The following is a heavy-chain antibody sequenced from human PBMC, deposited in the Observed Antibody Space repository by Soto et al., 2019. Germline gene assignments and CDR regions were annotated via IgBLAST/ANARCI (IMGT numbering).Heavy chain of an antibody. Sequence: QVQLQQWGAGLLKPSETLSLTCAVYGGSFSGYYWSWIRQPPGKGLEWIGEINHSGSTNYNPSLKSRVTMSVDTSKSQFSLKLSSVTAADTAVYYCARSRSITIFGVVIIPHAFDIWGQGTMVTVSS. CDR2: INHSGST. J-gene: IGHJ3*02. D-gene: IGHD3-3*01. CDR1: GGSFSGYY. V-gene: IGHV4-34*01. CDR3: ARSRSITIFGVVIIPHAFDI.